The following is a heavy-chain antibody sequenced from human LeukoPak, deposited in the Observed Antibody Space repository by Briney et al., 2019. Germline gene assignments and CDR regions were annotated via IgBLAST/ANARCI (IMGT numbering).Heavy chain of an antibody. Sequence: ASVKVSCKASGYTFTSYGISWVRQAPGQGLEWMGWISAYNGNANYAQKLQGRVTMTTDTSTSTAYMELRSLRSDDTAVYYCARDVRRGWIQLRIDYWGQGTLVTVSS. CDR3: ARDVRRGWIQLRIDY. CDR1: GYTFTSYG. J-gene: IGHJ4*02. V-gene: IGHV1-18*01. D-gene: IGHD5-18*01. CDR2: ISAYNGNA.